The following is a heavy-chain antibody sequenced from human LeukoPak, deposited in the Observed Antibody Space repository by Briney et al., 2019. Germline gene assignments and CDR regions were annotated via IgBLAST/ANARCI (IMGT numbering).Heavy chain of an antibody. D-gene: IGHD5-18*01. CDR2: IKQDGSEK. V-gene: IGHV3-7*01. J-gene: IGHJ4*02. CDR3: ARDEGRSYGYYYFDY. CDR1: GFTLSSYW. Sequence: GGSLRLSCAASGFTLSSYWMSWVRQAPGKGLEWVANIKQDGSEKYYVDSVKGRFTISRDNAKNSLYLQMNSLRAEDTAVYYCARDEGRSYGYYYFDYWGQGTLVTVSS.